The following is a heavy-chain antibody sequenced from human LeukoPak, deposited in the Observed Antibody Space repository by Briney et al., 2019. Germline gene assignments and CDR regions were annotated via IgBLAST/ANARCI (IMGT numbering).Heavy chain of an antibody. CDR1: GFTFSSYG. Sequence: QPGGSLRLSCAASGFTFSSYGMHWVRQAPGKGLEWVAFIRYDGSNKYYADSVKGRFTISRDNSKNTLYLQMNSLRAEDTAVYYCAKDSGVWGSYRKYYFDYWGQGTLVTVSS. D-gene: IGHD3-16*02. V-gene: IGHV3-30*02. CDR3: AKDSGVWGSYRKYYFDY. CDR2: IRYDGSNK. J-gene: IGHJ4*02.